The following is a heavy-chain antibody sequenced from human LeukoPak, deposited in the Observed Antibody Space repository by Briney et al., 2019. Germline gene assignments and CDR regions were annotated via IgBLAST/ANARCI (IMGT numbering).Heavy chain of an antibody. V-gene: IGHV1-2*02. Sequence: ASVKVSCKASGYTFTGYYMHWVRQAPGQGLEWMGWINPNNGDTNYAQKFQGRVTMTRDTSITTAYMELSRLTSDDTALYYCARTYYFGSGTYGDYWGQGALVTVSS. D-gene: IGHD3-10*01. CDR3: ARTYYFGSGTYGDY. J-gene: IGHJ4*02. CDR2: INPNNGDT. CDR1: GYTFTGYY.